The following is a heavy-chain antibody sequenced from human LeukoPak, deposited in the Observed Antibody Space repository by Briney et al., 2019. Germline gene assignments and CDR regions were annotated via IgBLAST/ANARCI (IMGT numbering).Heavy chain of an antibody. J-gene: IGHJ4*02. D-gene: IGHD3-22*01. Sequence: GGSLRLSCAASGFTFSSYWMHWVRQAPGKGLVWVSRINGDGSSTSYADSVKGRFTISRDNAKNTLYLQMNSLRAKDTAVYYCARDYYDSSGYYGFDYWGQGTLVTVSS. CDR3: ARDYYDSSGYYGFDY. CDR2: INGDGSST. CDR1: GFTFSSYW. V-gene: IGHV3-74*01.